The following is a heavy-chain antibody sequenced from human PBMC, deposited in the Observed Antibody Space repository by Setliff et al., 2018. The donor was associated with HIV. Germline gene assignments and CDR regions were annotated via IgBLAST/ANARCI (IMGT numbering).Heavy chain of an antibody. CDR2: TYHSGST. V-gene: IGHV4-38-2*02. CDR1: GYSISNGYY. Sequence: SETLSLTCALSGYSISNGYYWGWIRQPSGKGLEWIGSTYHSGSTFYNPSLRSRVTISVDKSKSQFSLKLNSVTAADTAMYFCARESPDGLDYWGQGTLVTAPQ. CDR3: ARESPDGLDY. D-gene: IGHD2-8*01. J-gene: IGHJ4*02.